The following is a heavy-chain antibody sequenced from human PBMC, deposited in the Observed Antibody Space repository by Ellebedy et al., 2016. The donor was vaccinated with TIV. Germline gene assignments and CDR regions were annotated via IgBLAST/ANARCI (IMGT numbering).Heavy chain of an antibody. V-gene: IGHV4-31*03. Sequence: MPSETLSLTCTVSGGSISSGGYFWSWIRQRPGKGLEWTGYISYGGTTSYSPSPKSRLSISFDTSQNRFSLQLSSVTAADTAVYYCARDGGFGDRGYAFDIWGQGTMVTVSS. CDR3: ARDGGFGDRGYAFDI. D-gene: IGHD4-17*01. CDR1: GGSISSGGYF. CDR2: ISYGGTT. J-gene: IGHJ3*02.